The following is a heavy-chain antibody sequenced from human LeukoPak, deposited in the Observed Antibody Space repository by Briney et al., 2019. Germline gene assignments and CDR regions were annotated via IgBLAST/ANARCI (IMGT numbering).Heavy chain of an antibody. D-gene: IGHD5-12*01. CDR1: GFTFSNYA. J-gene: IGHJ4*02. V-gene: IGHV3-64*01. Sequence: GGSLRLSCAASGFTFSNYAMHWVRQAPGKGLEYVSAISSNGGSTYYANSVKGRFTISRDNSKNTLYLQMGSLRAEDMAVYYCARLGYSGYDAFDYWGQGTLVTVSS. CDR2: ISSNGGST. CDR3: ARLGYSGYDAFDY.